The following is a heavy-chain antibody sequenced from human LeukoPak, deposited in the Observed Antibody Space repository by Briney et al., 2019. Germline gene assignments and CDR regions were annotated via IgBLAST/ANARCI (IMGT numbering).Heavy chain of an antibody. J-gene: IGHJ5*02. CDR3: TRPCSSSWYSSFDP. V-gene: IGHV4-39*01. D-gene: IGHD6-13*01. Sequence: EASETLSLTCTVSGGSISSSSYYWGWIRQPPGKGLEWIGTIHYSGSTYYNPSLKSRVTISVDTSKNQFSLKLSSVTAADTAVYCCTRPCSSSWYSSFDPWGQGTLVTVSS. CDR1: GGSISSSSYY. CDR2: IHYSGST.